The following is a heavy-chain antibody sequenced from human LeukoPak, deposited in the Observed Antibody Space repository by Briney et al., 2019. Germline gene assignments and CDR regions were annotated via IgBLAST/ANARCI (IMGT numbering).Heavy chain of an antibody. J-gene: IGHJ4*02. CDR1: GYTFTGYY. D-gene: IGHD3-22*01. CDR3: ARDTYYYDSSGYTYYFDY. V-gene: IGHV1-2*02. CDR2: INPNSGGT. Sequence: ASVKVSCKASGYTFTGYYMHWVRQAPGQGLERMGWINPNSGGTNYAQKFQGRVTMTRDTSISTAYMELSRLRSDDTAVYYCARDTYYYDSSGYTYYFDYWGQGTLVTVSS.